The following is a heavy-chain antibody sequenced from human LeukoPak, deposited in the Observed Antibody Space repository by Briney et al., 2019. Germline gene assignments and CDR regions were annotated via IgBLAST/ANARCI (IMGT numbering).Heavy chain of an antibody. J-gene: IGHJ4*02. CDR1: GGSISSGGYY. V-gene: IGHV4-31*03. D-gene: IGHD5-18*01. CDR2: IYYSGST. Sequence: SETLSLTCTVSGGSISSGGYYWSWIRQHPGKGLEWIGYIYYSGSTYYNPSLKSRVTISVDTSKNQFSLKLSSVTAADTAVYYCARHGGSGRQLWLQDWGQGTLVTVPS. CDR3: ARHGGSGRQLWLQD.